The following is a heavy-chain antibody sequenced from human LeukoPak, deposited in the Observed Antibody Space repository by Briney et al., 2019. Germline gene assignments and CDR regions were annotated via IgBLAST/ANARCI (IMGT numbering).Heavy chain of an antibody. V-gene: IGHV5-51*01. CDR2: IYPGDSET. CDR3: ARGDYNPFYFDY. Sequence: GESLKISCKGSGYSFTTYWIGWVRQMPGKGLEWMGIIYPGDSETRYSPSFQGQVTISADKSISTAYLQWNSLKASDTAIYFCARGDYNPFYFDYWGRGTLVTVSS. CDR1: GYSFTTYW. D-gene: IGHD4-11*01. J-gene: IGHJ4*02.